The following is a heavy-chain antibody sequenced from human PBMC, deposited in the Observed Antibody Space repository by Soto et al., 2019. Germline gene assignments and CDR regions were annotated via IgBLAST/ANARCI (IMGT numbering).Heavy chain of an antibody. CDR1: GYRFTDYV. CDR3: VRDYASDSGVHLDF. V-gene: IGHV1-3*01. CDR2: IGAGDGKP. J-gene: IGHJ4*02. Sequence: QVQLVQSGTEVKKPGASVKVSCKASGYRFTDYVIHWVRQAPGQRLEWMGWIGAGDGKPYYSQNFQGRVSITRDTSASTAYMELSSLISEDTAVYYCVRDYASDSGVHLDFWGQGALVTVSS. D-gene: IGHD3-22*01.